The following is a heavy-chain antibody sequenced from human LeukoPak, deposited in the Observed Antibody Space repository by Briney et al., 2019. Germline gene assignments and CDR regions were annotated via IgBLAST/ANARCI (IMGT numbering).Heavy chain of an antibody. Sequence: SVEVSCKASGGTFSSYAISWVRQAPGQGLEWMGGIIPIFGTANYAQKFQGRVTITADESTSTAYMEPSSLRSEDTAVYYCARDPDDSSGYYFDYWGQGTLVTVSS. CDR2: IIPIFGTA. CDR3: ARDPDDSSGYYFDY. J-gene: IGHJ4*02. CDR1: GGTFSSYA. V-gene: IGHV1-69*01. D-gene: IGHD3-22*01.